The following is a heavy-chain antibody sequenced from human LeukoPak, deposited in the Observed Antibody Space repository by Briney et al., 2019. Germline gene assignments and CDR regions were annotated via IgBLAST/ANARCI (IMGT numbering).Heavy chain of an antibody. CDR2: IYYIGST. V-gene: IGHV4-61*01. CDR3: ARAPSTYFYGLGTYSNYFDY. J-gene: IGHJ4*02. CDR1: GGSVSSGSYY. D-gene: IGHD3-10*01. Sequence: SETLSLTCTVSGGSVSSGSYYWSWIRQPPGKGLEWIGYIYYIGSTNYNPSLKSRVTISADTSKNQFSLKLSSVTAADTAVYYCARAPSTYFYGLGTYSNYFDYWGQGTLVTVSS.